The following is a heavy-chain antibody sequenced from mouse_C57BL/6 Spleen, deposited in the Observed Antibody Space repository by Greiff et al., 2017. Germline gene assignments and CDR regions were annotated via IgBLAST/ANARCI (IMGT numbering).Heavy chain of an antibody. V-gene: IGHV1-80*01. J-gene: IGHJ2*01. D-gene: IGHD4-1*01. CDR3: ARGGWDWVFDY. CDR1: GYAFSSYW. Sequence: QVQLQQSGAELVKPGASVKISCKASGYAFSSYWMNWVKQRPGKGLEWIGQIYPGDGDTNYNGKFKGKATLTADKSSSTAYMQLSSLTSEDSAVYFCARGGWDWVFDYWGQGTTLTVSS. CDR2: IYPGDGDT.